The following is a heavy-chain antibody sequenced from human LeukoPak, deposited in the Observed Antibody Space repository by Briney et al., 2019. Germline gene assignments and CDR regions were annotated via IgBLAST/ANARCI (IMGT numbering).Heavy chain of an antibody. CDR2: ILSVGSNA. CDR1: GFTFSSYA. J-gene: IGHJ4*02. V-gene: IGHV3-30*04. CDR3: VQMATISRPFDY. Sequence: RSLRLSCAAYGFTFSSYAMHWVRQAPGKGLEWVGVILSVGSNANYADSVKGRFTIATDKYTNTPYMQMNSLRAEDTAMYYCVQMATISRPFDYWGQRTLVTVSS. D-gene: IGHD5-24*01.